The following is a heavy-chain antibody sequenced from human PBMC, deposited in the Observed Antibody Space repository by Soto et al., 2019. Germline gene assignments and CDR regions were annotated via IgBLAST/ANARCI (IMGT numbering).Heavy chain of an antibody. CDR2: ISSSSSYI. V-gene: IGHV3-21*01. CDR3: ARARYLRDDAFDI. Sequence: EVQLVESGGGLVKPGGSLRLSCAASGFTFSSYSMNWVRQAPGKGLEWVSSISSSSSYIYYADSVKGRFTISIDNAKNSLYLQMNSVRAEDTAVYYGARARYLRDDAFDIWGQGPMVTGSS. D-gene: IGHD3-16*02. CDR1: GFTFSSYS. J-gene: IGHJ3*02.